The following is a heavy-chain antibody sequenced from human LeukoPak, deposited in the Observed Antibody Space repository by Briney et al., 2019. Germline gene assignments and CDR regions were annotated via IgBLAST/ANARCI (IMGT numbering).Heavy chain of an antibody. Sequence: ASVKVSCKASGYTFTGYYMHWVRRAPGQGLEWMGWINPNSGGTNYAQKFQGRVTMTWDTSISTAYMELSRLRSDDTAVYYCARSDDYGDYVGYWGQGTLVTVSS. CDR1: GYTFTGYY. CDR2: INPNSGGT. CDR3: ARSDDYGDYVGY. D-gene: IGHD4-17*01. J-gene: IGHJ4*02. V-gene: IGHV1-2*02.